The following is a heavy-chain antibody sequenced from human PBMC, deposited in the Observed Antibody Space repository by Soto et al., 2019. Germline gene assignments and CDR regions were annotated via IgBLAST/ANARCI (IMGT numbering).Heavy chain of an antibody. V-gene: IGHV1-18*01. Sequence: ASVKVSCKASVCTFTSYGISWVRQAPGQGLEWMGWISAYNGNTNYAQKLQGRVTMTTDTSTSTAYMELRSLRSDDTAVYYCARDQGDSSGYVAFDIWGQGTMVTVSS. CDR2: ISAYNGNT. D-gene: IGHD3-22*01. CDR1: VCTFTSYG. J-gene: IGHJ3*02. CDR3: ARDQGDSSGYVAFDI.